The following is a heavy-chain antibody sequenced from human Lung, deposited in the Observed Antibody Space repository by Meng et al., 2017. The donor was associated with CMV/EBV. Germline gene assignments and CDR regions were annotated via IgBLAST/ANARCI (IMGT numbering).Heavy chain of an antibody. V-gene: IGHV3-21*06. CDR2: ISSSSNYI. D-gene: IGHD7-27*01. J-gene: IGHJ6*02. CDR3: GRVTGLGMSFYYGLDV. CDR1: GFTFSTYN. Sequence: ESXKISXAASGFTFSTYNMNWVRQAPGKGLEWVSSISSSSNYIYYADSEKGRFTISRANARNSLLLPMNSLSGEDTAVYYCGRVTGLGMSFYYGLDVWGRGTXVTVAS.